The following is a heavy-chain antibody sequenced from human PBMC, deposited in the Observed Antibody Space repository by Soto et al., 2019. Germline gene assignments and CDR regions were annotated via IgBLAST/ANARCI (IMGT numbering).Heavy chain of an antibody. D-gene: IGHD3-22*01. CDR1: GGSISSGGYY. V-gene: IGHV4-31*03. CDR3: ARESVVVITNYFDY. Sequence: QVQLQESGPGLVKPSQTLSLTCTVSGGSISSGGYYWSCIRQHPGKGLEWIGYIYYSGSTYYNPSLKSRVTISVYTSKNQFSLKLSSVTAADTAGYYCARESVVVITNYFDYWGQGTLVTVSS. CDR2: IYYSGST. J-gene: IGHJ4*02.